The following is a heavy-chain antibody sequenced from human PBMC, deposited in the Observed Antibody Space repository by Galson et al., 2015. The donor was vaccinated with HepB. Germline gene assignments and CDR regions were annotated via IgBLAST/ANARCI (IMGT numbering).Heavy chain of an antibody. Sequence: SLRLSYAASGFNVGSSYMSWVRQAPGKGLEWVSVIYAGGFTYYADSVQGRFTISRDNSKNTLYLQMNTLRAEDTAVYYCTRGDHSGYCTTTPCYQWGQGTLVAVSS. D-gene: IGHD2-2*01. CDR2: IYAGGFT. V-gene: IGHV3-53*01. J-gene: IGHJ1*01. CDR3: TRGDHSGYCTTTPCYQ. CDR1: GFNVGSSY.